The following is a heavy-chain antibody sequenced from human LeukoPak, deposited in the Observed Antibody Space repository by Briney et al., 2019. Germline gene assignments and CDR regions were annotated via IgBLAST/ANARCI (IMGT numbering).Heavy chain of an antibody. CDR3: AKRYSSGWPDAFDI. D-gene: IGHD6-19*01. J-gene: IGHJ3*02. V-gene: IGHV3-30*18. CDR1: GFTFSSYG. Sequence: GGSLRLSCAASGFTFSSYGMHWVRQAPGKGLEWVAVISYDGSNKYYADSVKGRFTISRDNSKNTLYLQMNSLRAEDTAVYYCAKRYSSGWPDAFDIWGQGTMVTVSS. CDR2: ISYDGSNK.